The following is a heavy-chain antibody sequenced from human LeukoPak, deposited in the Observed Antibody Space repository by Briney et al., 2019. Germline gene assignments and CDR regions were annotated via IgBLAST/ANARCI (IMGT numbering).Heavy chain of an antibody. Sequence: GGSLRLSCAASGFTFSSYGMHWVRQAPGKGLEWVAVIWYGGSNKYYADSVKGRFTISRDNSKNTLYLQMNSLRAEDTAVYYCAKGRWPDIWGQGTMVTVSS. CDR1: GFTFSSYG. J-gene: IGHJ3*02. V-gene: IGHV3-30*02. CDR2: IWYGGSNK. D-gene: IGHD4-23*01. CDR3: AKGRWPDI.